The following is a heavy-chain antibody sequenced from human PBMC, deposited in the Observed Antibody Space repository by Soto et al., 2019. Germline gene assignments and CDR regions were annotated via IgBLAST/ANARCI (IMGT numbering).Heavy chain of an antibody. CDR1: DASVWSDSYF. V-gene: IGHV4-61*01. CDR3: ARIVVGVTVDL. J-gene: IGHJ4*02. D-gene: IGHD1-26*01. Sequence: SETLSLTCTVSDASVWSDSYFWTWIRQPPGKGLEWIAYISHTGDTNYNPSLKSRVTISIDTSRNQFSLTVTFVTAADTAVYFCARIVVGVTVDLWGQGSLVTVSS. CDR2: ISHTGDT.